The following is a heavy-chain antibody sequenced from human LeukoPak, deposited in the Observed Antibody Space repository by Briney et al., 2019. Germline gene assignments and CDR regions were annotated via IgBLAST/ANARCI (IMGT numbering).Heavy chain of an antibody. CDR1: GFTFSNYE. CDR3: AKRRGLELLYYYYMDV. CDR2: ISKSGSPT. Sequence: GGSLRLSCAASGFTFSNYEMNWVRQAPGKGLEWLAYISKSGSPTYYADSVKGRFTISRDNSKNTLYLQMNSLRAEDTAVYYWAKRRGLELLYYYYMDVWGKGTTVTVSS. V-gene: IGHV3-48*03. J-gene: IGHJ6*03. D-gene: IGHD1-7*01.